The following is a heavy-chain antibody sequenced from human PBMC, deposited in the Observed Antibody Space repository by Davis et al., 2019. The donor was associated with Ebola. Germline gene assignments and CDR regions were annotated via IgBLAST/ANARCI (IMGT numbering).Heavy chain of an antibody. Sequence: GESLKISCAASGFTFNNYAMSWVRQAPGKGLEWVANIKQDGSEKYFVDSVEGRFTISRDNAKNSLYLQMNSLRAEDTAVYYCAREGGGLFWFWGQGTLVTVSS. D-gene: IGHD3-9*01. CDR2: IKQDGSEK. CDR1: GFTFNNYA. J-gene: IGHJ1*01. CDR3: AREGGGLFWF. V-gene: IGHV3-7*01.